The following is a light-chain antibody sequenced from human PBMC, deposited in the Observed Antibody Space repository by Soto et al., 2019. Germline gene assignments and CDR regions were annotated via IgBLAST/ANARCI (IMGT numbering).Light chain of an antibody. J-gene: IGKJ1*01. V-gene: IGKV3-20*01. CDR2: GAS. CDR3: QQYGGSPRT. Sequence: IVLTQSPGTLSLSPGERATLSCRASQSVTTSYLAWYQRKPGQAPRLLIYGASNRATGIPNRFSGSGSGPDFTLTISRLEPEDFAVYYCQQYGGSPRTFGQGTKVDIK. CDR1: QSVTTSY.